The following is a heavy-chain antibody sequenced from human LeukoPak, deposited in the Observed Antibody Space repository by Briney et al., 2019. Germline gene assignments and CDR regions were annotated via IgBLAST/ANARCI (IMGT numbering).Heavy chain of an antibody. J-gene: IGHJ4*02. V-gene: IGHV3-48*04. CDR3: ARDSDYYYDSSGCDY. CDR1: GFTFSSYS. Sequence: PGGSLRLSCAASGFTFSSYSMNWVRQAPGKGLEWVSYISSSSSTIYYADSVKGRFTISRDNAKNSLYLQMNSLRAEDTAVYYCARDSDYYYDSSGCDYWGQGTLVTVSS. D-gene: IGHD3-22*01. CDR2: ISSSSSTI.